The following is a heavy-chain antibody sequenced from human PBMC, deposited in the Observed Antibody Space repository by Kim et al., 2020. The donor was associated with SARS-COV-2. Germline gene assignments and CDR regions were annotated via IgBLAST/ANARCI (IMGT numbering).Heavy chain of an antibody. CDR1: GGSISSGGYY. CDR2: IYYSGST. V-gene: IGHV4-31*03. CDR3: AQIAVAPYYFDY. J-gene: IGHJ4*02. Sequence: SETLSLTCTVSGGSISSGGYYWSWIRQHPGKGLEWIGYIYYSGSTYYNPSLKSRVTISVDTSKNQFSLKLSSVTAADTAVYYCAQIAVAPYYFDYWGQGTLVTVSS. D-gene: IGHD6-19*01.